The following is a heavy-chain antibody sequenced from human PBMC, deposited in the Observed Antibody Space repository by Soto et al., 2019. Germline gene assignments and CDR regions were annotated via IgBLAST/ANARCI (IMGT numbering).Heavy chain of an antibody. J-gene: IGHJ4*02. CDR2: IYYSGST. V-gene: IGHV4-39*01. Sequence: QLQLQESGPGLVKPSETLSLTCTVSGGSISSSSYYWGWIRQPPGKGLEWIGSIYYSGSTYYNPSLKSRVTIAVDTSKNQFSMKLSSVTAADTAVYYCASGLGIYDSSGPIFYWGKGTLVTVSS. CDR1: GGSISSSSYY. CDR3: ASGLGIYDSSGPIFY. D-gene: IGHD3-22*01.